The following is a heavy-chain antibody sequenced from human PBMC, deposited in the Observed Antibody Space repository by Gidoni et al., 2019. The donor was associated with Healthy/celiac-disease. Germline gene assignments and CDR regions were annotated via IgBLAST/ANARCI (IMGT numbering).Heavy chain of an antibody. Sequence: QVQLQESGPGLVKPSQTLSLTCTASGGSLSSVSYYWSWIRQPAGKGLEWIGRIYTSGSTNYNPSLKSRVTISVDTSKNQFSLKLSSVTAADTAVYYCARDGERLGSTTSDWGQGTLVTVSS. CDR1: GGSLSSVSYY. V-gene: IGHV4-61*02. CDR3: ARDGERLGSTTSD. CDR2: IYTSGST. D-gene: IGHD6-25*01. J-gene: IGHJ4*02.